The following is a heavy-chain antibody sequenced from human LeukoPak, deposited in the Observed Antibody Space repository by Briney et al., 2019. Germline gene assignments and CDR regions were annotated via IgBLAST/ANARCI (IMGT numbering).Heavy chain of an antibody. CDR1: GFTFSSYN. D-gene: IGHD4-17*01. J-gene: IGHJ5*02. CDR2: ITSGSSYI. Sequence: PGGSLRLSCAASGFTFSSYNMNWVRQAPGQGLEWVSSITSGSSYIYYADSVKGRFTISRDNTKNTLYLQMNSLRPEDTAVYYCANGVIYGDYGWFDPWGQETLVTVSS. V-gene: IGHV3-21*01. CDR3: ANGVIYGDYGWFDP.